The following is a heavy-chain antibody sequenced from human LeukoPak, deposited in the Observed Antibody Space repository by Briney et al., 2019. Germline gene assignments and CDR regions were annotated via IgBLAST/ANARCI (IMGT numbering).Heavy chain of an antibody. J-gene: IGHJ6*03. D-gene: IGHD3-3*01. V-gene: IGHV3-21*01. CDR2: ISSSSSYI. Sequence: GGSLRLSCAASGFTFSSYSMNWVRQAPGKGLEWVSSISSSSSYIYYADSVKGRFTISRDNAKNSLYLQMNSLRAEDTAVYYCARGEPTYYDFWSGYYMDVWGKGTTVTVSS. CDR1: GFTFSSYS. CDR3: ARGEPTYYDFWSGYYMDV.